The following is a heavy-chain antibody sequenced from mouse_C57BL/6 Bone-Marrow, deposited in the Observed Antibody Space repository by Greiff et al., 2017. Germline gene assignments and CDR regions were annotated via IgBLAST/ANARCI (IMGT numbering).Heavy chain of an antibody. CDR3: ARDSLFAY. CDR1: GYTFTSYG. J-gene: IGHJ3*01. CDR2: IYPRSGNT. Sequence: VQLQQSGAELARPGASVKLSCKASGYTFTSYGISWVKQRTGQGLEWIGEIYPRSGNTYYTEPFKGKATLTADKSTSTAYMELRSLTSEDSAVDFCARDSLFAYWGQGTLVTVSS. V-gene: IGHV1-81*01. D-gene: IGHD6-1*01.